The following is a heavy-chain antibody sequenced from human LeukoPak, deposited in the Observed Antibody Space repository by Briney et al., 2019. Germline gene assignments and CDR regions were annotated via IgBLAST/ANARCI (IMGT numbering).Heavy chain of an antibody. D-gene: IGHD3-22*01. J-gene: IGHJ4*02. Sequence: GGSLRLTCTASGFTFSDYWMSWVRQAPGKGLEWVSAISSSSGGRTYYADSVKGRFSISRDDSRNTVYLQMNSLRAEDTAVYYCTKESPYYSDRDYYFDYWGQGTLVTVSS. CDR2: ISSSSGGRT. V-gene: IGHV3-23*01. CDR3: TKESPYYSDRDYYFDY. CDR1: GFTFSDYW.